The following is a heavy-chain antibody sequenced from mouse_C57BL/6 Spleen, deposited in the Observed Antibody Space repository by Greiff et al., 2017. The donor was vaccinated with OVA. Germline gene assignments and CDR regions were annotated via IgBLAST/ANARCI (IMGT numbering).Heavy chain of an antibody. V-gene: IGHV1-26*01. CDR2: INPNNGGT. CDR1: GYTFTDYY. CDR3: AGSNYHFSFAY. D-gene: IGHD2-5*01. Sequence: EVQLQQSGPELVKPGASVKISCKASGYTFTDYYMNWVKQSHGKSLEWIGDINPNNGGTSYNQKFKGKATLTVDKSSSTAYMELRSLTSEDSAVYYCAGSNYHFSFAYWGQGTLVTVSA. J-gene: IGHJ3*01.